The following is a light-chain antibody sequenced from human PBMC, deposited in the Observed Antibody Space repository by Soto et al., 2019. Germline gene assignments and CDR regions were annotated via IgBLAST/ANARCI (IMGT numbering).Light chain of an antibody. Sequence: DIQLTQSPSFLSPSIGESVTITCRASQTINSWLAWYQQKPGKAPKVLIFDASSLKTGVPSRFSGSGSGTEFTLTISNLQPDDFATYYCQQYDSYSSGPFGQGTKVDIK. CDR2: DAS. CDR3: QQYDSYSSGP. CDR1: QTINSW. V-gene: IGKV1-5*01. J-gene: IGKJ1*01.